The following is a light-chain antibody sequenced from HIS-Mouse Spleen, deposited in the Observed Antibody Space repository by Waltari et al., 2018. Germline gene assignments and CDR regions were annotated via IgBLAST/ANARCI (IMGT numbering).Light chain of an antibody. V-gene: IGLV3-21*03. CDR1: NIGSKS. CDR2: EDS. J-gene: IGLJ1*01. CDR3: QVWDSSSDHYV. Sequence: SYVLTQPPSVSVAPGKTARITWGGNNIGSKSVHWYQQKPGQAPVLVVDEDSDRPAGMPERFSGSNTGNTATLTISRVEAGDEADYYCQVWDSSSDHYVFGTGTKVTVL.